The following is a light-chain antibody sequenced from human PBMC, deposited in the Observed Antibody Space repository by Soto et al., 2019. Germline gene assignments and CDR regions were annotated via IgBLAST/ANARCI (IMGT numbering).Light chain of an antibody. V-gene: IGKV1-39*01. J-gene: IGKJ2*03. CDR3: QLGYVAPYS. CDR1: QDINVY. Sequence: IQMTQTPYSLSASIGDTVTITCRASQDINVYLNWYQQKPGEVPKLLIYSASTLHSGVPSRFTGSGSETDFTLTIRSLQPEDFAPYYCQLGYVAPYSFGQGTIVDIK. CDR2: SAS.